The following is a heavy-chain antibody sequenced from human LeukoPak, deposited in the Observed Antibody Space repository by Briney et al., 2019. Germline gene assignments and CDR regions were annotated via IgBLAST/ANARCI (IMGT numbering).Heavy chain of an antibody. V-gene: IGHV4-61*08. Sequence: SETLSLTCTVSGGSVSSDGYYWSWIRQPPGKGLEWIGYISFSGNTNYNPSLKSRVTISLDTSKNQFSLKLSSVTATDTAVYYCARSIAWSPFDYWGQGTLVTVSS. CDR2: ISFSGNT. CDR1: GGSVSSDGYY. CDR3: ARSIAWSPFDY. J-gene: IGHJ4*02. D-gene: IGHD6-19*01.